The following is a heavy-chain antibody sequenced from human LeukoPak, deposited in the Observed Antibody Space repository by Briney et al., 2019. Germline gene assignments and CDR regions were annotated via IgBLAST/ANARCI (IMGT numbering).Heavy chain of an antibody. D-gene: IGHD5/OR15-5a*01. V-gene: IGHV3-74*01. CDR3: AVKGGYNVLDARFDY. J-gene: IGHJ4*02. Sequence: GGSLRLSCAASGFTFSRYWMHWVRQAPGKGVEWVSRVNGDGSTTTYADSVKGRFTISRDNAKNTLYLQMNSLRVEDTAVYYCAVKGGYNVLDARFDYWGPGTLVTVSS. CDR1: GFTFSRYW. CDR2: VNGDGSTT.